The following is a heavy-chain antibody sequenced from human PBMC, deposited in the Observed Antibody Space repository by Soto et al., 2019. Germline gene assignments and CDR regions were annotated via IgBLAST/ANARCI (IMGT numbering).Heavy chain of an antibody. D-gene: IGHD2-15*01. J-gene: IGHJ5*02. CDR2: TYYRSKWYN. Sequence: SQTLSLTCAISGDSVSSNSAAWNWIRQSPSRGLEWLGRTYYRSKWYNDYAVSVKSRITINPDTSKNQFSLQLNSVTPEDTAVYYCARAHHLIVVVVAATFNDWFDPWGQGTLVTVSS. V-gene: IGHV6-1*01. CDR1: GDSVSSNSAA. CDR3: ARAHHLIVVVVAATFNDWFDP.